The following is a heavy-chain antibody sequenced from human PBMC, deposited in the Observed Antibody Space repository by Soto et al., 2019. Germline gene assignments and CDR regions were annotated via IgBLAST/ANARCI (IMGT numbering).Heavy chain of an antibody. D-gene: IGHD2-21*01. J-gene: IGHJ5*02. V-gene: IGHV4-30-4*08. CDR3: AREERKGIISWFDP. CDR2: IYYTGIT. Sequence: PSETLSLTCTVSGGSISSSSYYWGWIRQSPGKGLEWIGYIYYTGITHLNPSLKSRLTMAVDTSKNEFSLKLTSVSAADTAVYFCAREERKGIISWFDPWGQGTPVTVSS. CDR1: GGSISSSSYY.